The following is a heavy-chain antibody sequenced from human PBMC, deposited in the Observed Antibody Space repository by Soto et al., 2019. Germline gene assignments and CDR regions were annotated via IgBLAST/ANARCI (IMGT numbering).Heavy chain of an antibody. Sequence: SGPTLVNPTQTLTLTCTLSGVSLTTSGVSVGWIRQPPGKALEWLALIYWNDDKSYTPSLKSRLTITKDTSKNQVVLTMTNMDLVDTATYYCAYRLRYAAYWIDPWGQGTRVTVSS. V-gene: IGHV2-5*01. CDR1: GVSLTTSGVS. D-gene: IGHD1-1*01. CDR3: AYRLRYAAYWIDP. CDR2: IYWNDDK. J-gene: IGHJ5*02.